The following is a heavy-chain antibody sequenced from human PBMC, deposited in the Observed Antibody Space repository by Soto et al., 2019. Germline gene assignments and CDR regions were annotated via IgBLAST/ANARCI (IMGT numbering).Heavy chain of an antibody. D-gene: IGHD5-12*01. V-gene: IGHV3-30*18. CDR2: ISYDGSNK. J-gene: IGHJ4*02. CDR1: RFTFSNYG. Sequence: GGSLRLSCAASRFTFSNYGMHWVRQTPGKGLEWVAVISYDGSNKYYADSVKDRITISRDNSKNTLYLQMNSLRAEDTAVYYCVKGGYHYFDYWGQGT. CDR3: VKGGYHYFDY.